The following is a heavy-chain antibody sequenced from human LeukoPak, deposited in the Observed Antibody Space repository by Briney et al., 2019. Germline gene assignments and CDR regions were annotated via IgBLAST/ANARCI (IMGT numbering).Heavy chain of an antibody. CDR2: ICSSSSYI. V-gene: IGHV3-21*01. D-gene: IGHD2-15*01. J-gene: IGHJ4*02. CDR1: GFTFSSYS. Sequence: AGSLRLSCAASGFTFSSYSMNWVHKAPRKGPQWLSYICSSSSYIYYADSVKGRFTISRDNAKNSLYLQMNSLRAEDTAVYYCARAHCSGGSCHRSFDYWGQGTLVTVSS. CDR3: ARAHCSGGSCHRSFDY.